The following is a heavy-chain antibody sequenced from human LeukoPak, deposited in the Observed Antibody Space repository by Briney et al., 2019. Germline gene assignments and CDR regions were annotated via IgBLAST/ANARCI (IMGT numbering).Heavy chain of an antibody. Sequence: ASVKVSCKASGYTFTSYGISWVRQAPGQGLEWMGWISAYNGNTNYAQKLQGRVTMTTDTSTSTAYMELRSLRSDDTAVYYCAKDICGGNCYPHGGYWGQGTLVIVSS. CDR1: GYTFTSYG. CDR2: ISAYNGNT. CDR3: AKDICGGNCYPHGGY. D-gene: IGHD2-21*01. V-gene: IGHV1-18*01. J-gene: IGHJ4*02.